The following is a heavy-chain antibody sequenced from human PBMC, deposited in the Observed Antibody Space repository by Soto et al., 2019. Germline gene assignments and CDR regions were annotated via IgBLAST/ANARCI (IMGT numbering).Heavy chain of an antibody. CDR2: IITIVNVP. CDR1: GGTFTSFL. J-gene: IGHJ1*01. CDR3: AIPDDPSGGDPPLQH. Sequence: QVQVVQSGAEVKKPGSSVNVSCKPSGGTFTSFLVTWVRQAPGQGFEWLGRIITIVNVPLYAPRFEGRVAINANISTSTLSMELNNLTADDTAVYFCAIPDDPSGGDPPLQHWGQGTLVTVSS. D-gene: IGHD2-21*02. V-gene: IGHV1-69*02.